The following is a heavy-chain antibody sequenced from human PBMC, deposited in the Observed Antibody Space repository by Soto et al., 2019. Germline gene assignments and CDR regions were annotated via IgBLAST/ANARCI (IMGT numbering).Heavy chain of an antibody. CDR3: ARDGPEMATIPEYLDY. CDR1: GGTFSSYA. D-gene: IGHD5-12*01. J-gene: IGHJ4*02. CDR2: IIPIFGTA. Sequence: SVKVSCKASGGTFSSYAISWVRQAPGQGLEWMGGIIPIFGTANYAQKFQGRVTITADESTSTAYMELSSLRSEDTAVYYCARDGPEMATIPEYLDYWGQGTLVTVSS. V-gene: IGHV1-69*13.